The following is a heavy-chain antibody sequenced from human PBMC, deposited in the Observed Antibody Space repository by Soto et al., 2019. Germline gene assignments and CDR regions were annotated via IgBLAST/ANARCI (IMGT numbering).Heavy chain of an antibody. J-gene: IGHJ6*02. CDR3: VRATLSWGHYYFRGLDV. V-gene: IGHV3-7*01. CDR2: IKHDGNEK. Sequence: LRLSCAATGFMFGTYWMSWVRQAPGKGLEWVANIKHDGNEKYYADSVKGRFTVSRDNVKNFLHLQMSSLRGDDTGVYFCVRATLSWGHYYFRGLDVWGQGTTVTVSS. D-gene: IGHD3-22*01. CDR1: GFMFGTYW.